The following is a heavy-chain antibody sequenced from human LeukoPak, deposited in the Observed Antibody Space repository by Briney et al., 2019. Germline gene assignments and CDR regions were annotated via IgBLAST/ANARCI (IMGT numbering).Heavy chain of an antibody. V-gene: IGHV3-43*02. J-gene: IGHJ4*02. CDR3: ARESGKFDY. CDR2: ISGDGVST. Sequence: QPGGSLRLSCVASGLPIGDFAMHWVRQAPGQGLEWVSLISGDGVSTLFADSVKGRFSISRDNSKNSLFLEMSSLRTEDTAMYYCARESGKFDYWGQGTLVAVSS. CDR1: GLPIGDFA.